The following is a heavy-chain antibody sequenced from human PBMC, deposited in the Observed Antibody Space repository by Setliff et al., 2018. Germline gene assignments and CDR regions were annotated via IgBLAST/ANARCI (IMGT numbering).Heavy chain of an antibody. CDR3: ARRVGSVGIQLPDY. CDR1: GYTFTSYD. D-gene: IGHD5-18*01. J-gene: IGHJ4*02. CDR2: MNPNSGNT. Sequence: ASVKVSRKASGYTFTSYDINWVRQATGQGLEWMGWMNPNSGNTGYAQKFQGRVTMTRNTSISTAYMELSSLRSEDTAVYYCARRVGSVGIQLPDYWGQGTLVTV. V-gene: IGHV1-8*02.